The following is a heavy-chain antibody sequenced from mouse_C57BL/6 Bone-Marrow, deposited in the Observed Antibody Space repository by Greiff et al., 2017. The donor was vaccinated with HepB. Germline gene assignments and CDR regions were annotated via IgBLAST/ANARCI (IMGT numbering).Heavy chain of an antibody. Sequence: EVMLVESGGGLVKPGGSLKLSCAASGFTFSDYGMHWVRQAPEKGLEWVAYISSGSSTIYYADTVKGRFTISRDNAKNTLFLQMTSLRSEDTAMYYCARSLLRLYYYAMDYWGQGTSVTVSS. J-gene: IGHJ4*01. CDR3: ARSLLRLYYYAMDY. CDR1: GFTFSDYG. V-gene: IGHV5-17*01. D-gene: IGHD1-2*01. CDR2: ISSGSSTI.